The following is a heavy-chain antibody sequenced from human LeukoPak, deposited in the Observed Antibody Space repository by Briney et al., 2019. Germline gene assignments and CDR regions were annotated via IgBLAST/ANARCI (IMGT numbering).Heavy chain of an antibody. D-gene: IGHD1-1*01. V-gene: IGHV1-69*05. Sequence: ASVKLSCKASGGTVSSYAISWVRQAPGQGLEWRGGIIPIFGTANYAQKFQGRVTITTDESTSTAYMELSSLRSEDTAVYYCASVGTTETTVAFDIWGQGTMVTVSS. CDR3: ASVGTTETTVAFDI. CDR1: GGTVSSYA. J-gene: IGHJ3*02. CDR2: IIPIFGTA.